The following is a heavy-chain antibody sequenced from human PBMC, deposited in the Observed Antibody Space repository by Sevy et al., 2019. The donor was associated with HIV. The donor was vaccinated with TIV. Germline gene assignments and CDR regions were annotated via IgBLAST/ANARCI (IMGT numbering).Heavy chain of an antibody. D-gene: IGHD2-2*01. CDR1: GSTFSSYE. Sequence: GGSLRLSCAASGSTFSSYEMNWVRQAPGKGLEWVSYISSSGSTIYYADSVKGRFTISRDNAKNSLYLQMNSLRAEDTAVYYCARRYCSSTSCQRYSYGYGYYYYYMDVWGKGTTVTVSS. CDR3: ARRYCSSTSCQRYSYGYGYYYYYMDV. V-gene: IGHV3-48*03. CDR2: ISSSGSTI. J-gene: IGHJ6*03.